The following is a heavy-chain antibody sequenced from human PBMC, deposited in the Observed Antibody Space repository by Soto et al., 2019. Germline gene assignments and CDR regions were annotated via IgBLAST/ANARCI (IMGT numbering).Heavy chain of an antibody. CDR1: GGSISSGDYY. D-gene: IGHD1-26*01. Sequence: SETLSLTCTVSGGSISSGDYYWSWIRQPPGKGLEWIGYVYYSGSTYYNPSLKSRVTISVDTSKNQFSLKLSSVTAADTAVYYCARAVGYSRYGMDVWGQGTTVTVS. V-gene: IGHV4-30-4*01. CDR3: ARAVGYSRYGMDV. CDR2: VYYSGST. J-gene: IGHJ6*02.